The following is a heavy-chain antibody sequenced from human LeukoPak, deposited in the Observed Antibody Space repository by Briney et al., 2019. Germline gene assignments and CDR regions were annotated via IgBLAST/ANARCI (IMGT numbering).Heavy chain of an antibody. CDR3: AKGYDSSGLDY. CDR2: ISYDGSNK. Sequence: PGGSLRLSCAASGFTFSSYGMHWVRQAPGKGLGWVAVISYDGSNKYYADSVKGRFTISRDNSKNTLYLQMNSLRAEDTAVYYCAKGYDSSGLDYWGQGTLVTVSS. V-gene: IGHV3-30*18. J-gene: IGHJ4*02. D-gene: IGHD3-22*01. CDR1: GFTFSSYG.